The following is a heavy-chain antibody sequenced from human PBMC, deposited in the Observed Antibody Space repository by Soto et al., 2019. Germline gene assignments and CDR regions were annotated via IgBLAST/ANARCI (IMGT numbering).Heavy chain of an antibody. CDR3: ASEGNPTAAFDY. J-gene: IGHJ4*02. Sequence: GASVKVSCKASGYTFTSYAMHWVRQAPGQRLEWMGWINAGNGNTKYSQKSQGRVTITRDTSASTAYMELSSLRSEDTAVYYCASEGNPTAAFDYWGQGTLVTVSS. CDR2: INAGNGNT. V-gene: IGHV1-3*01. CDR1: GYTFTSYA. D-gene: IGHD1-1*01.